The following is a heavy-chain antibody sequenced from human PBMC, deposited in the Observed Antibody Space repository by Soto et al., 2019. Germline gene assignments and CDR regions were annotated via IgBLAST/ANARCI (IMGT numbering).Heavy chain of an antibody. CDR3: AREFGFPPSEYYSYMAV. D-gene: IGHD3-16*01. V-gene: IGHV3-30-3*01. Sequence: GGSLRLSCAASGFTFSSYAMHWVRQAPGKGLEWVAVISYDGSNKYHADSVKGRFTISRDNSKNTLYLQMNSLRAEDTAVYYCAREFGFPPSEYYSYMAVWGKGTTVTVSS. CDR2: ISYDGSNK. J-gene: IGHJ6*03. CDR1: GFTFSSYA.